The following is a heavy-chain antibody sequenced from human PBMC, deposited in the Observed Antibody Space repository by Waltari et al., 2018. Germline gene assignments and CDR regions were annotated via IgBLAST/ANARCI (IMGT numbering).Heavy chain of an antibody. J-gene: IGHJ6*03. CDR1: GFSFSLSA. D-gene: IGHD2-21*01. Sequence: EVQLVESGGGLVQPGGSLSLSWAASGFSFSLSAMPWVRQAPGKGLEYVSAISSNGVSTYYANSMKGRLSISRDNSKNTLYLQMGSLRAEDMAVYYCARSPDQPDSLDYYMDVWGKGTTVTVSS. CDR2: ISSNGVST. V-gene: IGHV3-64*01. CDR3: ARSPDQPDSLDYYMDV.